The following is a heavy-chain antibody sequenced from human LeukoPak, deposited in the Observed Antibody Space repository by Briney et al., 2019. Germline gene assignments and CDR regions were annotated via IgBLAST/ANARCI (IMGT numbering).Heavy chain of an antibody. CDR3: ARVGGGGYCSDGTCYPTY. V-gene: IGHV7-4-1*01. Sequence: ASVKVSCKASGYTFTNFAMNWVRQAPGQGLEWMGWINTNTGNPTYARDFTGHFVFSLDTSVRTAYLQIDSLRPEDTAVYYCARVGGGGYCSDGTCYPTYWGQGTLVTVSS. D-gene: IGHD2-15*01. J-gene: IGHJ4*02. CDR2: INTNTGNP. CDR1: GYTFTNFA.